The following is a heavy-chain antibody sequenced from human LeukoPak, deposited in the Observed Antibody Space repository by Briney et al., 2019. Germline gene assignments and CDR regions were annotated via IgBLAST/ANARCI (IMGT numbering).Heavy chain of an antibody. CDR3: ARVDTAMGSGRYYYYMDV. V-gene: IGHV1-69*13. CDR1: GGTFSSYA. CDR2: IIPIFGTA. Sequence: SVKVSCKASGGTFSSYAISWVRQAPGQGLEWMGGIIPIFGTANYAQKFQGRVTTTADESTSTAYMELSSLRSEDTAVYYCARVDTAMGSGRYYYYMDVWGKGTTVTVSS. D-gene: IGHD5-18*01. J-gene: IGHJ6*03.